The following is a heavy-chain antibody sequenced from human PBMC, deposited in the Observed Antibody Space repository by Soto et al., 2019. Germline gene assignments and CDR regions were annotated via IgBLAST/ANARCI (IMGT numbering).Heavy chain of an antibody. CDR2: IYYSGST. V-gene: IGHV4-59*08. J-gene: IGHJ6*02. CDR1: GGSISSYY. Sequence: QVQLQESGPGLVKPSETLSLTCTVSGGSISSYYWSWIRQPPGKGLEWIGYIYYSGSTNYNPSLKHRVTLSVDTSKNQYALKLSSVTAADTAVYYGARSTTKYGMDVWGQGTTVTVSS. D-gene: IGHD1-1*01. CDR3: ARSTTKYGMDV.